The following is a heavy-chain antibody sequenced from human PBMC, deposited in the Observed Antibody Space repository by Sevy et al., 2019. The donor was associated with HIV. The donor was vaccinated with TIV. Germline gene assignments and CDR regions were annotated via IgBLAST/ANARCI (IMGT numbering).Heavy chain of an antibody. V-gene: IGHV3-43*01. Sequence: GSLRLSCAASGFTFDDYTMHWVRQAPGKGLEWVSLISWDGGSTYYADSVKGRFTISRDNSKNSLYLQMNSLRTEDTALYYCAKDLSAWAAAGTGFDYWGQGTLVTVSS. CDR2: ISWDGGST. CDR3: AKDLSAWAAAGTGFDY. D-gene: IGHD6-13*01. CDR1: GFTFDDYT. J-gene: IGHJ4*02.